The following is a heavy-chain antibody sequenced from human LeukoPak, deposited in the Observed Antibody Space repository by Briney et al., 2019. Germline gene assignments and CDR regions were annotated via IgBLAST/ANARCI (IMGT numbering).Heavy chain of an antibody. CDR1: GFTFSSYD. J-gene: IGHJ6*02. D-gene: IGHD2-2*01. CDR3: ARGIPDCSSTSCSIYYYYGMDV. V-gene: IGHV3-13*01. Sequence: GGSLRLSCAASGFTFSSYDMHWVRQATGKGLEWVSAIGTAGDTYYPGSVKGRFTISRENAKNSLYLQMNSLRAGDTAVYYCARGIPDCSSTSCSIYYYYGMDVWGQGTTVTVSS. CDR2: IGTAGDT.